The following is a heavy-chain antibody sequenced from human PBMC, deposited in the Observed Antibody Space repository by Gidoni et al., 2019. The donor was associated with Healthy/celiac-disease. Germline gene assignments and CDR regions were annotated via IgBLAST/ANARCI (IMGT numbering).Heavy chain of an antibody. CDR2: IYTSGST. Sequence: VQLQESGPGLVKPSQTLSLTCTVSGGSISSGSYYWSWIRPPAGKGLEWIGRIYTSGSTNYHPSLKSRVTISVDTSKNQFSLKLSSVTAADTAVYYCARGEGGEPYFDYWGQGTLVTVSS. CDR1: GGSISSGSYY. D-gene: IGHD2-21*01. J-gene: IGHJ4*02. V-gene: IGHV4-61*02. CDR3: ARGEGGEPYFDY.